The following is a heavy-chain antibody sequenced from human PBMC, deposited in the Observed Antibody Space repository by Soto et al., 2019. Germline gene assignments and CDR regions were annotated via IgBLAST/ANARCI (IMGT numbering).Heavy chain of an antibody. CDR1: GFTFSSYG. V-gene: IGHV3-33*01. CDR3: ARDRQYSSSWNYYYGMDV. J-gene: IGHJ6*02. D-gene: IGHD6-6*01. CDR2: IWYDGSNK. Sequence: GGSLRLSCAASGFTFSSYGMHWVRQAPGKGLEWVAVIWYDGSNKYYADSVKGRFTISRDNSKNTLYLQMNSLRAEDTAVYYCARDRQYSSSWNYYYGMDVWGQGTTVTVSS.